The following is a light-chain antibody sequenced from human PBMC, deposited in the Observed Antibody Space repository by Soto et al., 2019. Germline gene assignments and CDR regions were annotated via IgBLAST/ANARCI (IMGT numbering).Light chain of an antibody. CDR1: SSDVGSYNL. CDR3: CSYAGSSPGV. V-gene: IGLV2-23*01. CDR2: EGS. J-gene: IGLJ1*01. Sequence: QSVLTQPASGSGSPGQSITISCTGTSSDVGSYNLVSWYQQHPGKAPKLMIYEGSKRPSGVSNRFSGSKSGNTASLTISGLQAEDEADYYCCSYAGSSPGVFGTGTKVTV.